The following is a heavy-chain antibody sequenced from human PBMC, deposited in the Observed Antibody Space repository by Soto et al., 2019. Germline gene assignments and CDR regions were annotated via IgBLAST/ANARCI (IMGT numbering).Heavy chain of an antibody. CDR3: ARVSGSYYYGMDV. V-gene: IGHV4-4*02. CDR2: IYHSGST. Sequence: QVQLQESGPGLVKPSGTLSLTCAVSGGSISSSNWWSWVRQPPGKGLEWIGEIYHSGSTNYNPSPXXRXSLSVDKSTNQVSLKLSSVTAADTAVYYCARVSGSYYYGMDVWGQGTTVTVSS. CDR1: GGSISSSNW. D-gene: IGHD1-26*01. J-gene: IGHJ6*02.